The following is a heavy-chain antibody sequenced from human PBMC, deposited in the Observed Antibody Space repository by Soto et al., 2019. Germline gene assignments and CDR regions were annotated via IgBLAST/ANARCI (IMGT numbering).Heavy chain of an antibody. CDR3: ARDVGGVSYPGFFDF. Sequence: QGQLVQSGAEVKKPGASVNVSCKASGYTSSIYGISWVRQAPGQGLEWMAWISGYNGNIKYAQKFQGRSTVATDTIKTGFCKKLKGMRTDDTDVYYCARDVGGVSYPGFFDFWGRGRLVAVSS. J-gene: IGHJ2*01. V-gene: IGHV1-18*04. CDR2: ISGYNGNI. CDR1: GYTSSIYG. D-gene: IGHD2-8*01.